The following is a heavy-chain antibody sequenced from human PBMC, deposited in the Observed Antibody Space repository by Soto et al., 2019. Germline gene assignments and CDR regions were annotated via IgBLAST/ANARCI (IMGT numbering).Heavy chain of an antibody. CDR1: GGSFSGYY. V-gene: IGHV4-34*01. Sequence: QVQLQQWGAGLLKPSETLSLTCAVYGGSFSGYYWSWIRQPPGKGLEWIGEINHSGSTNYNPSLKSLVTISVDTSKNQFSLKLSSVTAADTALYYCARDRGLLLWFGELYWFDPWGQGTLVTVSS. J-gene: IGHJ5*02. D-gene: IGHD3-10*01. CDR2: INHSGST. CDR3: ARDRGLLLWFGELYWFDP.